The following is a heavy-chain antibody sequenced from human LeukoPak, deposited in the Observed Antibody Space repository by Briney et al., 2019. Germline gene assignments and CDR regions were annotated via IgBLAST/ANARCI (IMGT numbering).Heavy chain of an antibody. D-gene: IGHD3-22*01. Sequence: GGSLRLSCAVSEFTFTNYYMRWVRQAPGKGLEWVSAISGSGGSIYYADSVKGRFTISRDNPKNTLYLQMNSLRAEDTAVYYCAKDRDDSSGFYHDYWGQGTLVTVSS. V-gene: IGHV3-23*01. CDR2: ISGSGGSI. J-gene: IGHJ4*02. CDR3: AKDRDDSSGFYHDY. CDR1: EFTFTNYY.